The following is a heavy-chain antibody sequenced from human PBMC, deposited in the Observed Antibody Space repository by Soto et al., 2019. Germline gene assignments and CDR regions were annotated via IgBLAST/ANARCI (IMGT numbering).Heavy chain of an antibody. CDR1: GFTFSSYG. J-gene: IGHJ4*02. D-gene: IGHD6-19*01. V-gene: IGHV3-30*18. Sequence: QVQLVESGGGVVQPGRSLRLSCAASGFTFSSYGMHWVRQAPGKGLEWVAVISYDGSNKYYADSVKGRFTISRDNSKNTLYLQMNSLRAEYTAVYYCAKGSSVAGSLDYWGQGTLVTVSS. CDR3: AKGSSVAGSLDY. CDR2: ISYDGSNK.